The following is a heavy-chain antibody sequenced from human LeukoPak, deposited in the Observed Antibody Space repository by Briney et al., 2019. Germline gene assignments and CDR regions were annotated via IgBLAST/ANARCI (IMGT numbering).Heavy chain of an antibody. D-gene: IGHD2-15*01. CDR1: GGSFSGYY. CDR2: INHSGST. J-gene: IGHJ4*02. V-gene: IGHV4-34*01. CDR3: ARRRRYCSGGRCEVDY. Sequence: SETLSLNCAVYGGSFSGYYWSWIRQPPGKGLEWIGEINHSGSTNYSPSLKSRVTISVDTSKDQFSLKLSSVTAADTAVYYCARRRRYCSGGRCEVDYWGQGTLVTVSS.